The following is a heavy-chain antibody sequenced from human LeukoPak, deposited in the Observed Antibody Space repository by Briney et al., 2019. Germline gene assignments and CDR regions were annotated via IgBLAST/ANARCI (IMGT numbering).Heavy chain of an antibody. CDR2: INPNTGGT. D-gene: IGHD6-19*01. J-gene: IGHJ6*02. CDR1: GYTFTGYN. CDR3: ARVQWLTNFYYYAMDV. V-gene: IGHV1-2*02. Sequence: RASVKVSCKASGYTFTGYNIHWVRQAPGQGLEWMGWINPNTGGTNYPQKFQGRVTMTRVTSISTAYMELSGLKSVDTAIYYCARVQWLTNFYYYAMDVWGQGTTVTVSS.